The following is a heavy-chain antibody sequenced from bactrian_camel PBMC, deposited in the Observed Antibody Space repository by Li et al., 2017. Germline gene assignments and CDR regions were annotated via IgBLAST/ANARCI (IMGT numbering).Heavy chain of an antibody. Sequence: HVQLVESGGGSVQTGGSMTLSCVISGYPYEKFCMGWFRQFPGQEREGVVSIRTGETGDGNTHYIDAVKDRFTISQDNAENTLYLQMDSLKPEDTAMYYCAASDVFVYCSEGFILRTPQPERIVGYWGRGTQVTVS. CDR2: IRTGETGDGNT. V-gene: IGHV3S63*01. D-gene: IGHD3*01. CDR3: AASDVFVYCSEGFILRTPQPERIVGY. CDR1: GYPYEKFC. J-gene: IGHJ6*01.